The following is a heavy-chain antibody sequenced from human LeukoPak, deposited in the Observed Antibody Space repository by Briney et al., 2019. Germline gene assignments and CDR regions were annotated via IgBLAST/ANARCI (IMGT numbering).Heavy chain of an antibody. CDR2: INHSAGT. CDR3: ARGERDTAMVVIVGATDFDY. J-gene: IGHJ4*02. D-gene: IGHD5-18*01. CDR1: GGSFSGYY. Sequence: EPLSLPCGVGGGSFSGYYWSGIRQPPGRGLEWMGEINHSAGTNYNPSLKRRVTISVDPSKNQLSQKLSSVAAADTAVYYCARGERDTAMVVIVGATDFDYWGQGTLVTVSS. V-gene: IGHV4-34*01.